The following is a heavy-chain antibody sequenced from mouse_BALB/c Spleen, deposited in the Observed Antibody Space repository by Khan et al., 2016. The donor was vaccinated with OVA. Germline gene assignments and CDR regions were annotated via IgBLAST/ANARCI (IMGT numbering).Heavy chain of an antibody. J-gene: IGHJ3*01. CDR2: IDPFNGGN. Sequence: VQLKESGPELMKPGASVKISCKASGYSFTTYYMHWVKQSHGNSLEWIGYIDPFNGGNDYNQKFKGKATLTVDKSSSTAYMHLSSLTSEDSAVYYCARGTFDYWGQGTLVTVSA. CDR1: GYSFTTYY. CDR3: ARGTFDY. D-gene: IGHD3-3*01. V-gene: IGHV1-34*01.